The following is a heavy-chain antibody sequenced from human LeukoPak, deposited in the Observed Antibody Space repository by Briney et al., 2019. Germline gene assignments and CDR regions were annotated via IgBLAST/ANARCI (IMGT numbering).Heavy chain of an antibody. CDR3: ARGAAAAGGY. CDR2: IYYGGST. J-gene: IGHJ4*02. D-gene: IGHD6-13*01. CDR1: GCSTSSYC. V-gene: IGHV4-59*01. Sequence: SETLSLTCTVSGCSTSSYCWNWIRQPPGKGLEWIGYIYYGGSTNYNPYLKNRVTISIDTSKNKFSLNLSTVPAADTAVYYCARGAAAAGGYWGQGTLVTVSS.